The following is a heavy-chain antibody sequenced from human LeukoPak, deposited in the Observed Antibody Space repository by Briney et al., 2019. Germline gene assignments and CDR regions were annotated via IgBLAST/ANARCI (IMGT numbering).Heavy chain of an antibody. J-gene: IGHJ6*03. CDR2: FDPEDGET. CDR3: ATDSPIAARPGGYYYYYYMDV. CDR1: GYTLTELS. Sequence: WASVKVSCKVSGYTLTELSMHWVRQAPGKGLEWMGGFDPEDGETIYAQKFQGRVTMTEDTSTDTAYMELSSLRSEDTAVYYCATDSPIAARPGGYYYYYYMDVWGKGTTVTVSS. D-gene: IGHD6-6*01. V-gene: IGHV1-24*01.